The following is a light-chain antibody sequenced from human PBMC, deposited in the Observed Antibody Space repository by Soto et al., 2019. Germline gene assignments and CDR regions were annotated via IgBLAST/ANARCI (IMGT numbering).Light chain of an antibody. CDR3: AAWDDSLNAVV. CDR1: SSNIGGNT. V-gene: IGLV1-44*01. CDR2: SNN. J-gene: IGLJ2*01. Sequence: QAVVTQSPSASGTPGQRVTISCSGSSSNIGGNTVNWYQQLPGTAPRVLIYSNNQRPSGVPDRFSGSKSGTSASLAISGLQSEDEADYYCAAWDDSLNAVVFGGGTKLTVL.